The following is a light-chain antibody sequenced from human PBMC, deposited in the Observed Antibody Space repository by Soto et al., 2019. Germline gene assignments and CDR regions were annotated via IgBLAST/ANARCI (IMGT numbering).Light chain of an antibody. CDR3: CSFAGSSTLV. CDR2: EVR. Sequence: QSALTQPASVSGSPGQSITISCTGTSSDVGSYNLVSWYQQHPGKAPKLMIYEVRKRPSGVSNRFSGSKSGNTASLTISGLQAEDDADYYCCSFAGSSTLVFGTGTKVTVL. CDR1: SSDVGSYNL. V-gene: IGLV2-23*02. J-gene: IGLJ1*01.